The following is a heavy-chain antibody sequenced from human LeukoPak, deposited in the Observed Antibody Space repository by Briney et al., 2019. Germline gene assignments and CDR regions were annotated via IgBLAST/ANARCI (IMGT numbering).Heavy chain of an antibody. CDR2: INPNSGGT. CDR1: GYTFTDYY. CDR3: ARVYLGVYYYGSSGYSHLDY. J-gene: IGHJ4*02. V-gene: IGHV1-2*02. D-gene: IGHD3-22*01. Sequence: ASVKVSCQASGYTFTDYYMHWARQAPGQGLEWMGWINPNSGGTKYAQKFQGRVTMTRDTSISTAYMELSRLRSDDTAVYYCARVYLGVYYYGSSGYSHLDYWGQGTLVTVSS.